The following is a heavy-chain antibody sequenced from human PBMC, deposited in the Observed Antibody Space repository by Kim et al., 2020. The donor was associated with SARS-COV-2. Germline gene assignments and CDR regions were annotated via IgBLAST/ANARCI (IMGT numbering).Heavy chain of an antibody. V-gene: IGHV3-23*01. CDR3: AKELFHSYGFDAFDI. Sequence: SLKGRFTISRDNSKNTLYLQMNSLRAEDTAVYYCAKELFHSYGFDAFDIWGQGTMVTVSS. J-gene: IGHJ3*02. D-gene: IGHD5-18*01.